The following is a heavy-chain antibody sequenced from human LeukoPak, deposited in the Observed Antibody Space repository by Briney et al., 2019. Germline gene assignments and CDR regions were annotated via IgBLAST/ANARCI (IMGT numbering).Heavy chain of an antibody. D-gene: IGHD6-13*01. Sequence: PGGSLRLSCAASRFIFSSYAMHWVRQAPGKGLEWVAVLSYDGSDKYYADSVKGRFTISRDNSRNTLYLQMNSRRTEDTAMYYCARGGSSWDFAFDIWGQGTMVTVSS. CDR2: LSYDGSDK. CDR1: RFIFSSYA. J-gene: IGHJ3*02. V-gene: IGHV3-30*04. CDR3: ARGGSSWDFAFDI.